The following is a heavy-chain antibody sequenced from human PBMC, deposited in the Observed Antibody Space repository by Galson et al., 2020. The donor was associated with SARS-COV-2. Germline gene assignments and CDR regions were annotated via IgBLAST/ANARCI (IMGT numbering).Heavy chain of an antibody. CDR3: TAVLRYFDWLTNYYYYGMDV. CDR1: GFTFSNAW. J-gene: IGHJ6*02. V-gene: IGHV3-15*01. D-gene: IGHD3-9*01. Sequence: GGSLRLSCAASGFTFSNAWMSWVRQAPGKGLEWVGRIKSKTDGWTTDYAAPVKGRFTISRDDSKNTLYLQMNSLKTEDTAVYYCTAVLRYFDWLTNYYYYGMDVWGQGTTVTVSS. CDR2: IKSKTDGWTT.